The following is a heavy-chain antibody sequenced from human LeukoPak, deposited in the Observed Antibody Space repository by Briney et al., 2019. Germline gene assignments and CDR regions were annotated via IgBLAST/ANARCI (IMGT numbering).Heavy chain of an antibody. V-gene: IGHV3-30*02. CDR1: GFTFSSYG. D-gene: IGHD3-3*01. J-gene: IGHJ4*02. Sequence: GESLKISCAASGFTFSSYGMHWVRQAPGKGLEWVAFIRYDGSNKYYADSVKGRFTISRDNSKNTLYLQMNSLRAEDTAVYYCATAPAITIFGVVIIPPWYFDYWGQGTLVTVSS. CDR2: IRYDGSNK. CDR3: ATAPAITIFGVVIIPPWYFDY.